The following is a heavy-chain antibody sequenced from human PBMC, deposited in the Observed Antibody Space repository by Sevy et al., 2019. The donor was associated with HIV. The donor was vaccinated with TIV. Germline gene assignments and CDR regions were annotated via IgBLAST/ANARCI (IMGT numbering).Heavy chain of an antibody. CDR3: ARGEYSYGYAYYYGMDV. V-gene: IGHV3-11*01. Sequence: GGSLRLSCAASEFTFSDYYMSWIRQAPGKGLEWVSYISSSGSTIYYADSVKGRFTISRDNAKNSLYLQMNSLRAEDTAVYYCARGEYSYGYAYYYGMDVWGQGTTVTVSS. D-gene: IGHD5-18*01. J-gene: IGHJ6*02. CDR2: ISSSGSTI. CDR1: EFTFSDYY.